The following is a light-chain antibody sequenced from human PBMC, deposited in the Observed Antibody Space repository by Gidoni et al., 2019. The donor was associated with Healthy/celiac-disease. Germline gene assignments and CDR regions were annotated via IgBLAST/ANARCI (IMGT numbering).Light chain of an antibody. CDR2: AAS. CDR1: QSISSY. Sequence: DIQMTQSPSSLSASVGDRVTITCRASQSISSYLNWYQQKPGKAPKLLIYAASSLQSGAPSRFSGSGSWTDFPLPISSLQPEDFGTYYWQQSYSTPPVTFGGGTKVEIK. V-gene: IGKV1-39*01. J-gene: IGKJ4*01. CDR3: QQSYSTPPVT.